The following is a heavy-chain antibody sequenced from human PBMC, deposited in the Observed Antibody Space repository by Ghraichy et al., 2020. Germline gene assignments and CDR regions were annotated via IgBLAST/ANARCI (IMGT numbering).Heavy chain of an antibody. CDR3: ARDDYDILTGYPPVGY. CDR2: ISYDGSNK. CDR1: GFTFSSYA. V-gene: IGHV3-30-3*01. Sequence: GGSLRLSCAASGFTFSSYAMHWVRQAPGKGLEWVAVISYDGSNKYYADSVKGRFTISRDNSKNTLYLQMNSLRAEDTAVYYCARDDYDILTGYPPVGYWGQGTLVTVSS. J-gene: IGHJ4*02. D-gene: IGHD3-9*01.